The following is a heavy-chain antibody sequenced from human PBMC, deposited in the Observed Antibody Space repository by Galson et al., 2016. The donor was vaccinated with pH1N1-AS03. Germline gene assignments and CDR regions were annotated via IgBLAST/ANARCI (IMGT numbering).Heavy chain of an antibody. D-gene: IGHD1-26*01. CDR2: ISYRDS. Sequence: SLRLSCAASGFTFTNHAMTWVRQAPGKGLEWVSIISYRDSFYADSVKGRFTISRDNSRNTLFLQITSLRAEDTAIYYCAKDASLPSIYYPIFDTWGQGTLVTVSS. J-gene: IGHJ4*02. V-gene: IGHV3-23*01. CDR1: GFTFTNHA. CDR3: AKDASLPSIYYPIFDT.